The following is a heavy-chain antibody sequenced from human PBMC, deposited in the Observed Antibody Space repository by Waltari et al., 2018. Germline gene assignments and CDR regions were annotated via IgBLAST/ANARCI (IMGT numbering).Heavy chain of an antibody. CDR1: GGSISSYY. CDR3: ARDGIFGVVSAFDI. J-gene: IGHJ3*02. CDR2: IYYSGST. D-gene: IGHD3-3*01. V-gene: IGHV4-59*01. Sequence: QVQLQESGPGLVKPSETLSLTCTVSGGSISSYYWSWIRQPPGKGLEWVGYIYYSGSTNSNPSPKSRVTRSVDTSKNQFSLKLSSVTAADTAVYYCARDGIFGVVSAFDIWGQGTMVTVSS.